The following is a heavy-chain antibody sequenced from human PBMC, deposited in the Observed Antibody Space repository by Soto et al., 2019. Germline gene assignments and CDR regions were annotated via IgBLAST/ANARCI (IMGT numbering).Heavy chain of an antibody. CDR2: ISAYNGNT. Sequence: GASVKVSCKASGYTFTSYGISWVRQAPGQGLEWMGWISAYNGNTNYAQKLQGRVTMTTDTSTSTAYMELRSLRSDDTAVYYCARDHVSAAPPYLYDGGGPTGPNWFDSWRQGTLITVSS. CDR3: ARDHVSAAPPYLYDGGGPTGPNWFDS. D-gene: IGHD3-22*01. J-gene: IGHJ5*01. CDR1: GYTFTSYG. V-gene: IGHV1-18*04.